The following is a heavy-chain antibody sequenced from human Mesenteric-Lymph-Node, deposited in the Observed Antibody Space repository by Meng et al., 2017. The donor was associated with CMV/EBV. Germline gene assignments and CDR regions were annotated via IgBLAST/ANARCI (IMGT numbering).Heavy chain of an antibody. CDR3: ARGTSMVVSPVYFDY. Sequence: GGSLRLSCAASGFTVSSNYMSWVRQAPGKGLEWVSVIYSGGSTYYADSVKGRFTISRDNSKNTLYLQMNSLRAEDTAVYYCARGTSMVVSPVYFDYWGQGTLVTVSS. CDR2: IYSGGST. J-gene: IGHJ4*02. V-gene: IGHV3-53*01. CDR1: GFTVSSNY. D-gene: IGHD4-23*01.